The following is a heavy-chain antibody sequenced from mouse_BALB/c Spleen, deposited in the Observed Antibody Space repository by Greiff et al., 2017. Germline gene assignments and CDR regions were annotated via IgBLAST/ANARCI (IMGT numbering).Heavy chain of an antibody. D-gene: IGHD1-1*01. CDR2: YYPGSGSI. CDR1: GYTFTEYI. J-gene: IGHJ3*01. Sequence: VQLVESGAGLVKPGASVKLSCKASGYTFTEYIIHWVKQRPGQGLEWIGWYYPGSGSIKYNEKFKDKATLTADKSSSTVYMELSRLTSEDSAVYFCARREGIKDYYGSSPFAYWGQGTLVTGSA. CDR3: ARREGIKDYYGSSPFAY. V-gene: IGHV1-62-2*01.